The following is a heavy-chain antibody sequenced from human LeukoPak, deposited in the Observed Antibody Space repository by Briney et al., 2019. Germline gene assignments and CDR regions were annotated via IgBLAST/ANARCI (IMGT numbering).Heavy chain of an antibody. CDR3: ASLRFGAPAAALDY. V-gene: IGHV1-24*01. CDR1: GYTLTELS. D-gene: IGHD2-2*01. Sequence: ASVKVSCKVSGYTLTELSMHWVRQAPGKGLEWMGGFDPEDGETIYAQKFQGRVTMTEDTSTDTAYVELSSLRSEDTAVYYCASLRFGAPAAALDYWGQGTLVTVSS. CDR2: FDPEDGET. J-gene: IGHJ4*02.